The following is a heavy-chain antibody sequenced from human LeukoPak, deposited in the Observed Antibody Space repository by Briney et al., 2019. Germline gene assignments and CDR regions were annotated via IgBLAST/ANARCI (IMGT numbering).Heavy chain of an antibody. V-gene: IGHV1-69*05. CDR3: ASQQRAYYYDSSGYYEPYWFDP. CDR2: IIPIFGTA. J-gene: IGHJ5*02. D-gene: IGHD3-22*01. Sequence: ASVKVSCKASGGTFSSYTISWVRQAPGQGLEWMGRIIPIFGTANYAQKFQGSVTITTDESTSAAYMELSSLRSEDTAVYYCASQQRAYYYDSSGYYEPYWFDPWGQGTLVTVSS. CDR1: GGTFSSYT.